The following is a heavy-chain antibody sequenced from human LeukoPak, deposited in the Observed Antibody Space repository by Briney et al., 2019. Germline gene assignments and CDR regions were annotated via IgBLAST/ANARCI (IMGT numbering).Heavy chain of an antibody. D-gene: IGHD3-16*01. CDR2: ISYDGSNK. J-gene: IGHJ6*02. V-gene: IGHV3-30*14. CDR1: GFTFSSYA. Sequence: GGSLRLSCAASGFTFSSYAMHWVRQAPGKGLEWVAVISYDGSNKYYADSVKGRFTISRDNSKNTLYLQMNSLRAEDTAVYYCARDYFNRMLGGMDVWGQGTTVTVSS. CDR3: ARDYFNRMLGGMDV.